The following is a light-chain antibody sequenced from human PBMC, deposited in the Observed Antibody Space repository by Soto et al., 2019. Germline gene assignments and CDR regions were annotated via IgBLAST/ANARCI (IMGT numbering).Light chain of an antibody. CDR2: ENS. V-gene: IGLV1-51*02. CDR3: GTWDSSLIAL. CDR1: SSNIGSND. Sequence: QSVLTQPPSVSAAPGQTVTISCSGTSSNIGSNDVSWYQQLPGKAPKLLIYENSQRPSGIPDRFSGSKSGTSATLGITGLQTGDEADYYCGTWDSSLIALFGTGTKVTVL. J-gene: IGLJ1*01.